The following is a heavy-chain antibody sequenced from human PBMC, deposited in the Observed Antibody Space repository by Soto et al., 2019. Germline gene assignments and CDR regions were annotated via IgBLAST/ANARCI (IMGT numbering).Heavy chain of an antibody. V-gene: IGHV4-31*03. D-gene: IGHD2-15*01. Sequence: SLSLTCSVSRPALNSGNYYWSWIRQVPGKGLEWIGHIYVTGAVDYNPSLRDRITISQDTSERQFSLSRWLVTAADPAVYYCARLRSATNYYKWFDPWGQGTLVTVS. CDR1: RPALNSGNYY. J-gene: IGHJ5*02. CDR2: IYVTGAV. CDR3: ARLRSATNYYKWFDP.